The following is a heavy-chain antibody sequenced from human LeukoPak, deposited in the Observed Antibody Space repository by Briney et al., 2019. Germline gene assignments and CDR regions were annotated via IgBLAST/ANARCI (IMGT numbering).Heavy chain of an antibody. V-gene: IGHV1-2*02. CDR3: ARDSSSRGYSGYDLIFDY. CDR2: INTNSGGT. CDR1: GYIFTGYY. J-gene: IGHJ4*02. Sequence: ASVTVSFTASGYIFTGYYMHWVRQAPGQGLEWMGWINTNSGGTNYAQKFEGRATITWDTPITTAYMELSRLRSDDTAVYYCARDSSSRGYSGYDLIFDYWGQGTLVTVSS. D-gene: IGHD5-12*01.